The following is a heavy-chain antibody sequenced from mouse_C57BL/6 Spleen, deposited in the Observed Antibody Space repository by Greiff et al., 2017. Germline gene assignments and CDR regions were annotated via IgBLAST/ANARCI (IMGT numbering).Heavy chain of an antibody. Sequence: VHVKQSGPELVKPGASVKISCKASGYSFTDYNMNWVKQSNGKSLEWIGVINPNYGTTSYNQKFKGKATLTVDQSSSTAYMQLNSLTSEDSAVYYCARTGDYDGEGYYFDYWGQGTTLTVSS. V-gene: IGHV1-39*01. D-gene: IGHD2-4*01. J-gene: IGHJ2*01. CDR1: GYSFTDYN. CDR2: INPNYGTT. CDR3: ARTGDYDGEGYYFDY.